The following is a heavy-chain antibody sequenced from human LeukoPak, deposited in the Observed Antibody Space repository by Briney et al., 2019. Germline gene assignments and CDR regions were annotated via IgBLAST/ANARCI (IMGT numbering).Heavy chain of an antibody. J-gene: IGHJ3*02. Sequence: GGSLRLSCAASGFPFINYWMSWVRQAPGKGLEWVANIKQDGSEKYYVGSVKGRFTISRDNAKDSLYLQMNSLRAEDTAVYYCARGLFDIWGQGTMVTVSS. V-gene: IGHV3-7*03. CDR3: ARGLFDI. CDR2: IKQDGSEK. CDR1: GFPFINYW.